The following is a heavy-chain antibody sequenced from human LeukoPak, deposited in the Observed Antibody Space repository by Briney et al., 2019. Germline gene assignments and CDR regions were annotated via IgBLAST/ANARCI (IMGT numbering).Heavy chain of an antibody. CDR3: ARANGILTGYWAFDI. CDR2: IYYSGST. Sequence: SETLSLTCTVSGGSISSSSYYWGWIRQPPGKGLEWIGSIYYSGSTYYNPSLKSRVTISVDTSKNQFSLKLSSVTAADTAVYYCARANGILTGYWAFDIWGQGTMVTVSS. D-gene: IGHD3-9*01. CDR1: GGSISSSSYY. V-gene: IGHV4-39*07. J-gene: IGHJ3*02.